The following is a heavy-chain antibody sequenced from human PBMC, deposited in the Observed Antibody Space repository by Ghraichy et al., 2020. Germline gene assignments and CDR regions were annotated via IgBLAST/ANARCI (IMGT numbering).Heavy chain of an antibody. CDR1: GFTFSTYW. CDR3: ARDSRDRPAVGTFDY. D-gene: IGHD6-13*01. CDR2: IKGDGTER. V-gene: IGHV3-7*03. J-gene: IGHJ4*02. Sequence: EGSLRLSCEASGFTFSTYWVTWVRQAPGRGLEWLANIKGDGTERYYADSLKGRFTISRDNAKNSLFLQMDSLRAEDTAVYYCARDSRDRPAVGTFDYWGQGTLVTVSS.